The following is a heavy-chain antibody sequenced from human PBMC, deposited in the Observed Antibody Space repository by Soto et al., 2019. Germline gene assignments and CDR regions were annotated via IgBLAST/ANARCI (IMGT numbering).Heavy chain of an antibody. V-gene: IGHV3-30*19. CDR1: GFMFKSYV. Sequence: QLQLVESGGGVVQPGTSLRLSCTASGFMFKSYVMHWVRQAPGKGLEWGALTSYDGNNKYYGDSVKGRFTVSRDNSKNTLHLQMDSLIPEDTALYYCARWGTTGGFDLWGQGTLVSVSS. CDR3: ARWGTTGGFDL. CDR2: TSYDGNNK. D-gene: IGHD3-16*01. J-gene: IGHJ4*02.